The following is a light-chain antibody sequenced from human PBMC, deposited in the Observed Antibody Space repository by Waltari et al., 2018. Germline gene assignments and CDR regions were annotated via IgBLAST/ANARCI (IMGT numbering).Light chain of an antibody. Sequence: DIQLTQSPSFLSVSVGDRVTITCRASQGISTSLPWYQQKPGKAPNLLIYASSTLQSGVPSRFSGSGSGTEFTLTVTSLQPEDFATYYCQQLSSYPLAFGGGTKVEVK. J-gene: IGKJ4*01. CDR3: QQLSSYPLA. V-gene: IGKV1-9*01. CDR1: QGISTS. CDR2: ASS.